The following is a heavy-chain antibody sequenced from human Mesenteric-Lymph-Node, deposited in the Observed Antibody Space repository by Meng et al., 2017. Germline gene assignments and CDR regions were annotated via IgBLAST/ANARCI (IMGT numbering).Heavy chain of an antibody. J-gene: IGHJ4*02. CDR1: GGSFSGYY. Sequence: GSLRLSCAVYGGSFSGYYWSWIRQPPGKGLEWIGEINHSGSTNYNPSLKSRVTISVDTSKNQFSLKLSSVTAADTAVYYCARSVRYFDSWTGASYYFDSWGQGTLVTVSS. V-gene: IGHV4-34*01. CDR2: INHSGST. D-gene: IGHD3/OR15-3a*01. CDR3: ARSVRYFDSWTGASYYFDS.